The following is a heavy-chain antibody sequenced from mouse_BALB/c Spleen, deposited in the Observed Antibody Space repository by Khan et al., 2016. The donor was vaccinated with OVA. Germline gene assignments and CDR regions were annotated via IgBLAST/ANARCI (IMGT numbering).Heavy chain of an antibody. V-gene: IGHV3-2*02. CDR3: GRAHYYSDGYALDY. D-gene: IGHD2-12*01. CDR2: ITSTGST. Sequence: QLKESGPGLVKPSQSLSLTCTVTGYSITSAYAWNLIRQFPGNTLEWVGYITSTGSTRSTPSLKSRISITRDISMNQSFLQLRSVTSEDTATXRGGRAHYYSDGYALDYWGRGTSVTVSS. CDR1: GYSITSAYA. J-gene: IGHJ4*01.